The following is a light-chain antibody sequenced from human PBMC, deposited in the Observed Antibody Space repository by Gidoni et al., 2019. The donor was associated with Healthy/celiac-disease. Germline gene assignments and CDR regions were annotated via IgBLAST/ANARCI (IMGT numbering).Light chain of an antibody. J-gene: IGKJ5*01. CDR2: GAS. CDR1: QSVSSN. V-gene: IGKV3-15*01. CDR3: QQYNNWPPIT. Sequence: ELVMTHSAATLSVSPGERATLSCRASQSVSSNLAWYQQKPGQAPSLLIYGASTRATGIPARFSGSGSGTEFTLTISSLQSEDFAVYYCQQYNNWPPITFGQGTRLEIK.